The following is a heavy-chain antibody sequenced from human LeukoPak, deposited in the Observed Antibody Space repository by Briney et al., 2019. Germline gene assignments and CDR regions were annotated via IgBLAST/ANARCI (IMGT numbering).Heavy chain of an antibody. J-gene: IGHJ3*02. CDR1: GYTFTSYD. CDR3: AREFSGSYVAFDI. Sequence: GASVKVSCKASGYTFTSYDINWVRQATGQGLEWMGWMNPNSGNTGYAQKFQGRVTITRNTSISTAYMELSSLRSEDTAVYYCAREFSGSYVAFDIWGQGTMVTVSS. D-gene: IGHD1-26*01. V-gene: IGHV1-8*03. CDR2: MNPNSGNT.